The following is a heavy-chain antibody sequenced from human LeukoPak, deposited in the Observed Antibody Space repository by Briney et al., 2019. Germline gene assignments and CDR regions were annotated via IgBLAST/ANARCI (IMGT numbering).Heavy chain of an antibody. Sequence: PGGSLRLSCAASGFTFSSYEMNWVRQAPGKGLEWVSYISSSGSTIYYADSVKGRFTISRDNAKSSLYLQMNSLRAEDTAVYYCARDFYGGIIYYYYGMDVSGQGTTVTVSS. V-gene: IGHV3-48*03. J-gene: IGHJ6*02. D-gene: IGHD4-23*01. CDR1: GFTFSSYE. CDR3: ARDFYGGIIYYYYGMDV. CDR2: ISSSGSTI.